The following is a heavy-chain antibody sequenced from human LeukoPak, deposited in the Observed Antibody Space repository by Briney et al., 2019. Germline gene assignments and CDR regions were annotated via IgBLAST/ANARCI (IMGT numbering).Heavy chain of an antibody. D-gene: IGHD3-10*01. J-gene: IGHJ3*02. CDR3: ARDLLFVFDGSDVFDI. V-gene: IGHV3-33*01. Sequence: GGSLRLSCAASGFTFSNYGMHWVRQAPGKGLEWVAIIWYDGSSKYYADSVKGRFTISRDNSKNTLYLQMNSLRAEDTAVYYCARDLLFVFDGSDVFDIWAKGRWSPSLQ. CDR2: IWYDGSSK. CDR1: GFTFSNYG.